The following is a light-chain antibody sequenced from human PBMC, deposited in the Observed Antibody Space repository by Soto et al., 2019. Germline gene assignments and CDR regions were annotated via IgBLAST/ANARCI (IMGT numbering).Light chain of an antibody. Sequence: DIQMTQSPSTLSASAGDRVTITCRASQTISNWLAWYQQKPGKAPKLLIYDASSLEGGVPSRFSGSGSGTEFTLTLSSLKHDDFATYYCQQYYSYWTFGQGTKVDIK. J-gene: IGKJ1*01. V-gene: IGKV1-5*01. CDR2: DAS. CDR3: QQYYSYWT. CDR1: QTISNW.